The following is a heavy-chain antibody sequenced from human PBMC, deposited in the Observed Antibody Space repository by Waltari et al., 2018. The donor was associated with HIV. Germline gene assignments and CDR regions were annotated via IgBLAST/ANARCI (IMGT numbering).Heavy chain of an antibody. Sequence: EVRLVESGGGLVQRGGSLRLSGKASGFIFSTFRMNWVRQAPGEGLDWVSYISSSSSTIYDADSVTGRCTISRDNAKNSLYLQMNSLSAEDTAVYYCARDQGVLGFDPWGQGTLVTVSS. D-gene: IGHD3-10*01. J-gene: IGHJ5*02. CDR2: ISSSSSTI. CDR3: ARDQGVLGFDP. V-gene: IGHV3-48*04. CDR1: GFIFSTFR.